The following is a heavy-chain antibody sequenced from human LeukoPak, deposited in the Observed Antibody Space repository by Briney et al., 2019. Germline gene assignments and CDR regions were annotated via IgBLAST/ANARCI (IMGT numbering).Heavy chain of an antibody. V-gene: IGHV4-34*01. CDR2: INHSGGT. CDR3: ARVGAAAGIANYYYYYGMDV. Sequence: SETLSLTCAVYGGSFSDYSWAWIRQPPGKGLEWIGEINHSGGTNHNPSLMSRVIMSVDTSKNQISLKVSSVTAADTAVYYCARVGAAAGIANYYYYYGMDVWGQGTTVTVSS. D-gene: IGHD6-13*01. J-gene: IGHJ6*02. CDR1: GGSFSDYS.